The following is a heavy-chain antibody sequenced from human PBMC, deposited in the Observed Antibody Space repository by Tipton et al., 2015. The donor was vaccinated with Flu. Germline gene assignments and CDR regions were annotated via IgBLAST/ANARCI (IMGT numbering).Heavy chain of an antibody. V-gene: IGHV1-69*01. J-gene: IGHJ3*02. D-gene: IGHD3-22*01. Sequence: QLVQSGAEVKKPGSSVKVSCKASGGTFSSYAISWVRQAPGQGLEWMGGIIPIFGAANYAQKFQGRVTITADESTSTAYMGLSSLRSEDTAVYYCARDGHITMIVVDDAFDIWGQGTMVTVSS. CDR2: IIPIFGAA. CDR1: GGTFSSYA. CDR3: ARDGHITMIVVDDAFDI.